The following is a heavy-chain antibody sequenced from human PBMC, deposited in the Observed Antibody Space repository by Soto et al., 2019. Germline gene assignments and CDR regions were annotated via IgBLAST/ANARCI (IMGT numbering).Heavy chain of an antibody. Sequence: QVQLVQSGAEVKKPGASVKVSCKASGYTFTSYDINWVRQATGQGLEWMGWMNPNSGNTGYAQKFQGRVTMTRNTSISTADKELSSLRSDDTGVYYCSRICTVVSYYDFWSGYKYHCGIGVWGQGATVTGSS. CDR2: MNPNSGNT. J-gene: IGHJ6*02. V-gene: IGHV1-8*01. D-gene: IGHD3-3*01. CDR3: SRICTVVSYYDFWSGYKYHCGIGV. CDR1: GYTFTSYD.